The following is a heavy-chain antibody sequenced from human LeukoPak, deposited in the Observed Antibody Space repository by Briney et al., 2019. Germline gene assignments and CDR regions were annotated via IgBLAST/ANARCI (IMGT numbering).Heavy chain of an antibody. Sequence: PGGSLRLSCAASGCTFRSNSMNWVRQAPGKGLEWVSYITPSSSTIHYADSVKGRFTISRDNAKDSLYLQLNSLRDEDTAMYYCARGATAMAYFDCWGQGTLVTVSS. V-gene: IGHV3-48*02. CDR1: GCTFRSNS. CDR3: ARGATAMAYFDC. D-gene: IGHD5-18*01. J-gene: IGHJ4*02. CDR2: ITPSSSTI.